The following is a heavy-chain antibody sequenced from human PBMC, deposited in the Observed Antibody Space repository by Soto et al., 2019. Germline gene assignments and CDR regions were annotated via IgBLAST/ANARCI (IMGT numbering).Heavy chain of an antibody. V-gene: IGHV1-18*01. J-gene: IGHJ4*02. CDR1: GYIFSNYA. CDR2: VSGYNVNT. Sequence: ASVKVSCNASGYIFSNYAIIWVRQAPGQGLQWMGWVSGYNVNTIYNPKFYGRVTMTKDTSPTAAYMLLRLLSSDDSAAYFFSRVTIWGEDESDHWGRGTLVTVSS. D-gene: IGHD3-16*01. CDR3: SRVTIWGEDESDH.